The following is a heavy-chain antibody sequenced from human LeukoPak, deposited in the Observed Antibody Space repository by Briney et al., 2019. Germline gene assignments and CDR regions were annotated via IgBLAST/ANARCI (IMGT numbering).Heavy chain of an antibody. CDR3: ARRLEYSGSKGVFDY. CDR1: GFTFSSYW. CDR2: IYSGGYT. V-gene: IGHV3-66*01. Sequence: PGGSLRLSCAASGFTFSSYWMHWVRQAPGKGPVWVSIIYSGGYTDYADSVKGRFTISRDNSKNTLDLQMNSLRAEDTAVYYCARRLEYSGSKGVFDYWGQGTLVTVSS. J-gene: IGHJ4*02. D-gene: IGHD1-26*01.